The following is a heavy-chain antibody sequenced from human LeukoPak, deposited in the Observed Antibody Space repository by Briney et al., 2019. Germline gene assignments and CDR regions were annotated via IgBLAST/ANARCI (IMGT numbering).Heavy chain of an antibody. D-gene: IGHD6-13*01. V-gene: IGHV3-7*01. Sequence: PGGSLRLSCAASGFIFRNSWMSWVRQAPGKGLECVANIKEDGSAKNYVDSVKGRFTISRDNAKNSLYLQMNSLRAEDTAVYYCARDRAYSSFDYWGQGTPVTVSS. CDR3: ARDRAYSSFDY. CDR1: GFIFRNSW. J-gene: IGHJ4*02. CDR2: IKEDGSAK.